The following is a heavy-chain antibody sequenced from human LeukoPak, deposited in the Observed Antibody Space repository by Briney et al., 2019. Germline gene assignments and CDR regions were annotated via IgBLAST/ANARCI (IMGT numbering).Heavy chain of an antibody. CDR3: ARDSLFCTGGSCYSNYFDY. V-gene: IGHV3-48*03. J-gene: IGHJ4*02. CDR2: ISSSGGTI. Sequence: GGSLRLSCAASGFTFSSFEMNWVRQAPGKGLEWISHISSSGGTIYYADSVNGRFIISRDNARNSLYLQMNSLRAEDTAVYFCARDSLFCTGGSCYSNYFDYWGQGTLVTVSS. D-gene: IGHD2-15*01. CDR1: GFTFSSFE.